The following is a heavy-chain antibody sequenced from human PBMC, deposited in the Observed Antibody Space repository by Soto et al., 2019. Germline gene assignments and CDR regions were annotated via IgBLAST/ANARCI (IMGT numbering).Heavy chain of an antibody. V-gene: IGHV1-2*04. CDR3: ATSRVSIAVAGETEYYFDY. J-gene: IGHJ4*02. CDR1: GYTFTGYY. D-gene: IGHD6-19*01. Sequence: ASVKVSCKASGYTFTGYYMHWVRQAPGQGLEWMGWINPNSGGTNYAQKFQGWVTMTRDTSISTAYMELSRLRSDDTAVYYCATSRVSIAVAGETEYYFDYWGQGTLVTVSS. CDR2: INPNSGGT.